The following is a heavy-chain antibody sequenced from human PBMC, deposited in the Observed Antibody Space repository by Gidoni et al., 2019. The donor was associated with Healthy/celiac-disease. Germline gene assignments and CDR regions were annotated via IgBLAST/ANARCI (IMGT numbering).Heavy chain of an antibody. Sequence: QVQLVQSGAEVKKPGASVQVSCKASGYTFTGYYMHWVRQAPGQGLEWMGRINPNSGGTNYAQKFQGRVTMTRDTSISTAYMELSRLRSDDTAVYYCARDWYSSGWYEAFDIWGQGTMVTVSS. CDR1: GYTFTGYY. J-gene: IGHJ3*02. V-gene: IGHV1-2*06. CDR2: INPNSGGT. CDR3: ARDWYSSGWYEAFDI. D-gene: IGHD6-19*01.